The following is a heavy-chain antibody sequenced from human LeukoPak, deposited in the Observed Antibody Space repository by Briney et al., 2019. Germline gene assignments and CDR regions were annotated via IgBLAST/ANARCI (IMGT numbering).Heavy chain of an antibody. J-gene: IGHJ3*02. D-gene: IGHD6-13*01. V-gene: IGHV3-30*04. CDR1: GFTFSSYA. CDR3: AREIAAAGTNHDAFDI. CDR2: ISYDGSNK. Sequence: GGSLRLSCAASGFTFSSYAMHWVRQAPGKGLEWVAVISYDGSNKYYADSVKGRFTISRDNSKNTLYLQMNGLRAEDTAVYYCAREIAAAGTNHDAFDIWGQGTMVTVSS.